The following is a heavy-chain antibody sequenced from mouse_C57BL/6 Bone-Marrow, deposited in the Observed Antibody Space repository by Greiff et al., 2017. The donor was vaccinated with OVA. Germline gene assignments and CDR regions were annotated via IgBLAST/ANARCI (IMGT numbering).Heavy chain of an antibody. Sequence: VQLQQSGTVLARPGASVKMCCKTSGYTFTSYWMHWVKQRPGQGLEWIGAIYPGNSDTSYNQKFKGKAKLTAVTSASTAYMELSSLTNEDSAVYYCTRDPNNLFGAMDYWGQGTSVTVSS. V-gene: IGHV1-5*01. J-gene: IGHJ4*01. CDR3: TRDPNNLFGAMDY. CDR2: IYPGNSDT. D-gene: IGHD2-3*01. CDR1: GYTFTSYW.